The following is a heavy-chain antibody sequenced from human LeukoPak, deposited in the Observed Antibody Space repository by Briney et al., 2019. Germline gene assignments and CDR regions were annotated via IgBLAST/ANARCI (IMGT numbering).Heavy chain of an antibody. CDR1: GGTFSTYA. CDR3: ARVGVNTTNAFAY. J-gene: IGHJ4*02. V-gene: IGHV1-69*04. CDR2: IIPILDIA. Sequence: ASVKVSCTASGGTFSTYAIRWVRQAPGQGLEWMGRIIPILDIANYAQMFQGRVTITAHKSTSTAYMELSSLRSEDTAVYYCARVGVNTTNAFAYWGRGTRVTVSS. D-gene: IGHD1-26*01.